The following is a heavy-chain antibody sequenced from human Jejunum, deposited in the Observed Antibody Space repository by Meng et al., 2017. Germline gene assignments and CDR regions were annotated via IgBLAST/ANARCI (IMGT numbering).Heavy chain of an antibody. Sequence: QVHLQESGPGLVKPSGTLSLTCTVSGVSTTAPFYWTWIRQAPGKGLGWIGEVWPSGATYYNPSLSSRITISIDTSNNQFSLEVAFLTAADTAVYYCARAIRERYFDSWGQGTLVTVSS. CDR1: GVSTTAPFY. D-gene: IGHD1-14*01. CDR3: ARAIRERYFDS. V-gene: IGHV4-4*02. CDR2: VWPSGAT. J-gene: IGHJ4*02.